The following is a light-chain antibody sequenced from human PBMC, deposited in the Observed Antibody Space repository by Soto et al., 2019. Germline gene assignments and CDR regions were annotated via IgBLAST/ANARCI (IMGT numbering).Light chain of an antibody. Sequence: DTQMTQSPSSLSASVGDRVTITCRASQGIYNYLAWYQQKPGKVPKILIYAASSLVSGVPSRFSGSGSGTDFTLTIISLQPEDVATYYGQKCNRAPLPFGPGTKVASK. CDR2: AAS. CDR1: QGIYNY. CDR3: QKCNRAPLP. V-gene: IGKV1-27*01. J-gene: IGKJ3*01.